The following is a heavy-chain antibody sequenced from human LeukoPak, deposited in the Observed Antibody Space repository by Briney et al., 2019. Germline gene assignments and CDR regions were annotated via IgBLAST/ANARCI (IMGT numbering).Heavy chain of an antibody. V-gene: IGHV3-23*01. CDR2: ITTGDGNT. Sequence: GGSLRLSCTASGFTFSSYTMTWVRQAPGKGLKWVSTITTGDGNTYYADSVKGRFTVSRDDSKNTLYLQMNSPRAEDTAVYYCAKDGGLWVSAHWGDSWGRGTLVTVSS. CDR3: AKDGGLWVSAHWGDS. D-gene: IGHD7-27*01. CDR1: GFTFSSYT. J-gene: IGHJ4*02.